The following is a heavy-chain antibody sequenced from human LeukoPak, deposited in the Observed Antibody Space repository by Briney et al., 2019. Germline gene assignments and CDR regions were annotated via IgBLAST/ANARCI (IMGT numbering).Heavy chain of an antibody. CDR1: GFTFSSYA. V-gene: IGHV3-30-3*01. Sequence: PGGSLRLSCAASGFTFSSYAMHWVRQAPGKGLEWVAVISYDGSNKYYADSVKGRFTISRDDSKNTLYLQMNSLRAEDTAVYYCARGAMVRGVMGDDYFDYWGQGTLVTVSS. D-gene: IGHD3-10*01. CDR3: ARGAMVRGVMGDDYFDY. CDR2: ISYDGSNK. J-gene: IGHJ4*02.